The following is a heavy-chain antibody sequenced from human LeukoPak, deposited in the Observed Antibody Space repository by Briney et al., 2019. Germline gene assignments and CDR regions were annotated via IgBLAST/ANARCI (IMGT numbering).Heavy chain of an antibody. V-gene: IGHV4-59*01. CDR1: VRPISSYY. Sequence: SETLSLTCTVSVRPISSYYWSWIRQPPGKARELIGYIYYSGSNNYNPSLKSRGTISVDTFKNQFSLKLSSVTAADTAVYYCARDGNFDWLLPYYYMDVWGKGTTVTVSS. CDR2: IYYSGSN. CDR3: ARDGNFDWLLPYYYMDV. J-gene: IGHJ6*03. D-gene: IGHD3-9*01.